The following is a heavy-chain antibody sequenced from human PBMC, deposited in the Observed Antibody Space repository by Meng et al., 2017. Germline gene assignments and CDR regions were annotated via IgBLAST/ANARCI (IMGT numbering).Heavy chain of an antibody. CDR2: INHSGST. CDR1: GGSFSDYY. Sequence: QGQLQQWGAGLLKPSETLSLRCVVSGGSFSDYYWSWIRQPPGKGLEWIGEINHSGSTNYNPSLESRATISVDTSQNNLSLKLSSVTAADSAVYYCARGPTTMAHDFDYWGQGTLVTVSS. J-gene: IGHJ4*02. D-gene: IGHD4-11*01. CDR3: ARGPTTMAHDFDY. V-gene: IGHV4-34*01.